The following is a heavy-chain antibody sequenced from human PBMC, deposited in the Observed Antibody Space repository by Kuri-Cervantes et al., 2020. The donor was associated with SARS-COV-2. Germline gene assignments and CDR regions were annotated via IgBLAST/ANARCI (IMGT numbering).Heavy chain of an antibody. V-gene: IGHV4-38-2*02. Sequence: SETLSLTCTVPGYSISSGYYWGWIRQPPGKGLEWIGSIYHSGSTYYNPSLKSRVTISVDTSKNQFSLRLTSATAADTAVYYCGRVSWLQLWHRYSDSWGQGTLVTVSS. CDR2: IYHSGST. CDR1: GYSISSGYY. D-gene: IGHD5-24*01. J-gene: IGHJ4*02. CDR3: GRVSWLQLWHRYSDS.